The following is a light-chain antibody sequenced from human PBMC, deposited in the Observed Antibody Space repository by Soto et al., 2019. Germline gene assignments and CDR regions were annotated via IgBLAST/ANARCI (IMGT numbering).Light chain of an antibody. CDR1: QSISTY. CDR2: ATS. Sequence: IRMTQSPSSLSASVGDRVTITCRASQSISTYLIWYQQKPGKAPKLLIYATSSLQSGVPSRFSGGGSGTDFSLTISRLDPEDFAVYYCQQYSSSPITFGQGTRLEIK. V-gene: IGKV1-39*01. J-gene: IGKJ5*01. CDR3: QQYSSSPIT.